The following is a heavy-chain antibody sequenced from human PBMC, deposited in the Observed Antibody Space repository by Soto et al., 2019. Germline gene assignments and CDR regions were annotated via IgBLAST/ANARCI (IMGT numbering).Heavy chain of an antibody. CDR3: ARGPGVVATQFFGAFFDY. Sequence: PSETLSLTGAVYGGSFSGYYWSWIRQPPGKGLEWIGEINHSGSTNYNPSLKSRVTISVDTSKNQFSLKLSSVTAADTAVYYCARGPGVVATQFFGAFFDYWGQGTLVTVSS. J-gene: IGHJ4*02. V-gene: IGHV4-34*01. D-gene: IGHD5-12*01. CDR1: GGSFSGYY. CDR2: INHSGST.